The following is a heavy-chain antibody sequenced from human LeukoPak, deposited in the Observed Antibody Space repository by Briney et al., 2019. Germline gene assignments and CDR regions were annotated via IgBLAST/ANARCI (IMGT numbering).Heavy chain of an antibody. Sequence: PSETLSLTCAVYGGSFSGYYWSWIRQPPGKGLEWIGEINHSGSTNYNPSLKSRVTISVDTSKNQFSLKLSSATAADTAVYYCASGGRLGYCSSTSCYRNYKFDYWGQGTLVTVSS. D-gene: IGHD2-2*01. CDR3: ASGGRLGYCSSTSCYRNYKFDY. CDR1: GGSFSGYY. J-gene: IGHJ4*02. V-gene: IGHV4-34*01. CDR2: INHSGST.